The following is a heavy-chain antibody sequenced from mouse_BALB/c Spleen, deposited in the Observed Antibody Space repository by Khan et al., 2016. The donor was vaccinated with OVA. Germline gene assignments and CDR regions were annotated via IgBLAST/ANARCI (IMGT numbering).Heavy chain of an antibody. CDR2: INTHSGVP. Sequence: QIQLVQSGPELKKPGETVRISCKASGYTFTTAGMQWVQKMPGKGLKWIGWINTHSGVPYYAEDFKRRFAFSLETSASTAYLQISNLKNEDTATYFCARVPFGYAMDYWGQGTSVTVSS. CDR3: ARVPFGYAMDY. J-gene: IGHJ4*01. CDR1: GYTFTTAG. V-gene: IGHV9-4*02.